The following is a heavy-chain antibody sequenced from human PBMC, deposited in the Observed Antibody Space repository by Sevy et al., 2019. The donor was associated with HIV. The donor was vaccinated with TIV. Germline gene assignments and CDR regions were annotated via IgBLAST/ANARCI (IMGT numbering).Heavy chain of an antibody. CDR3: ARTRDYDLNYYYYGMDV. V-gene: IGHV3-66*01. CDR1: GFTVSSNY. CDR2: IYSGGST. D-gene: IGHD3-16*01. J-gene: IGHJ6*02. Sequence: GGSLRLSCEASGFTVSSNYMSWVRQAPGKGLEWVSVIYSGGSTYYADSVKGRFTISRDNSKNTLYLQMNSLRAEDTAVYYCARTRDYDLNYYYYGMDVWGQGTTVTVSS.